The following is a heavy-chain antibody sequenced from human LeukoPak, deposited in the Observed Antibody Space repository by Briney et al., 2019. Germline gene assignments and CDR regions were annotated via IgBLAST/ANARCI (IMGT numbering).Heavy chain of an antibody. Sequence: SETLSLTCTVSGGSISSYYWSWIRQLPGKGPERIGYIYYSGSTNYNPSLKSRVTISVDTSKNQFSLKLSSVTAADTAVYYCARDPTRGYYGSGSYGWGQGTLVTVSS. CDR3: ARDPTRGYYGSGSYG. CDR1: GGSISSYY. V-gene: IGHV4-59*01. J-gene: IGHJ4*02. CDR2: IYYSGST. D-gene: IGHD3-10*01.